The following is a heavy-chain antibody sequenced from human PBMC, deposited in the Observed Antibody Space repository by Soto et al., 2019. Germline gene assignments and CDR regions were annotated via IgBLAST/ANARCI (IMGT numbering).Heavy chain of an antibody. CDR2: INPSGGST. D-gene: IGHD2-21*01. CDR3: ARGPDAYCGVDCYGLYFDY. CDR1: GYTFTSYY. Sequence: QVQLVQSGAGVKKPGASVKVSCKASGYTFTSYYMHWVRQAPGQGLEWMGIINPSGGSTSYAQKFQGRGTMTRDTSTSTVYMELSSLRSEDTAVYYCARGPDAYCGVDCYGLYFDYWGQGTLVTVSS. J-gene: IGHJ4*02. V-gene: IGHV1-46*03.